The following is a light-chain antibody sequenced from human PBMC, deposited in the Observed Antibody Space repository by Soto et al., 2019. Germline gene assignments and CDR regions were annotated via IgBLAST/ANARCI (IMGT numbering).Light chain of an antibody. J-gene: IGLJ3*02. CDR2: DVS. V-gene: IGLV2-23*02. CDR3: CSYAGSSTLV. CDR1: SSDVGRYNL. Sequence: QSALTQPASVSGSPGQSITISCTGTSSDVGRYNLVTWYQQHPGKAPNLLIYDVSKRPSGVSKRFSGSKSGNTASLTISGLQAEDEAEYYCCSYAGSSTLVFGGGTKLTVL.